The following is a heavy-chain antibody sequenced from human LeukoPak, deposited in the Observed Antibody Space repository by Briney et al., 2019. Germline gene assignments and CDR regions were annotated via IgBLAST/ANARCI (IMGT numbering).Heavy chain of an antibody. D-gene: IGHD1-26*01. Sequence: GGSLRLSCAASGFTFSSYAMSWVRQAPGKGLEWVSAISGSGGSTYYADSVKGRFTISRDNSKNTLYLQMNSLRAEDTAVNYCAKDLIVGATKGNWFDPWGQGTLVTVSS. CDR2: ISGSGGST. J-gene: IGHJ5*02. CDR1: GFTFSSYA. V-gene: IGHV3-23*01. CDR3: AKDLIVGATKGNWFDP.